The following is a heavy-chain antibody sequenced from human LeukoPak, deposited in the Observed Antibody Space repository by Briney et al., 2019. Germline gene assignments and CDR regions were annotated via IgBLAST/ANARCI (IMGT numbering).Heavy chain of an antibody. Sequence: GGSLKLSCAASGFTFSDSAMHWVRQASGKGLEWVGRIRSTANGYATAYAASVKGRFTISRDDSKNTAYLQMDSLKTEDTAVYYCTGNYYGSGSYADFDYWGQGTLVTVSS. V-gene: IGHV3-73*01. CDR1: GFTFSDSA. D-gene: IGHD3-10*01. J-gene: IGHJ4*02. CDR3: TGNYYGSGSYADFDY. CDR2: IRSTANGYAT.